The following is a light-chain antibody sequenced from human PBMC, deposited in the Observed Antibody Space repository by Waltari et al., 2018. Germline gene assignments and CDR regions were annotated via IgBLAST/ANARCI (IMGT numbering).Light chain of an antibody. CDR2: YDS. V-gene: IGLV3-21*04. J-gene: IGLJ1*01. Sequence: SYVLTQPPSVSVAPGETASITCGGDNIGSYSVPWYQQKPGQAPLLIIFYDSDRPSGCPARFSGSNSGNTATLTITSVEAGDEARYYCHVWHAHFDPGVFGTGTEVTVL. CDR1: NIGSYS. CDR3: HVWHAHFDPGV.